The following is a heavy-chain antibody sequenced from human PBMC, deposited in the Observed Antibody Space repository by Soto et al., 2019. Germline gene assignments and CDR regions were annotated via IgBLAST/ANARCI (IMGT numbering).Heavy chain of an antibody. D-gene: IGHD4-17*01. J-gene: IGHJ4*02. CDR1: GASISSSGYY. CDR3: ARRAAYGDYSDN. Sequence: QLQLQESGPGLVKPSETLSLTCTVSGASISSSGYYWGWIRQPPGKGLEWIGRIYYGGSTYYNPSLQSRVTIAVDTSKKQFSLRLSSVTAADTAVYYCARRAAYGDYSDNWGQGTQVTVSS. V-gene: IGHV4-39*01. CDR2: IYYGGST.